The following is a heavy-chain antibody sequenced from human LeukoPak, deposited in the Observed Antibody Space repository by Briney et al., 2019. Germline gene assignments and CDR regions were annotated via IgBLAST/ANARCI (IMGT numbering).Heavy chain of an antibody. CDR2: IYNTGST. J-gene: IGHJ5*02. V-gene: IGHV4-38-2*01. CDR1: GYSISNTYY. CDR3: VRNGSSSLPPSPYNWFDP. D-gene: IGHD6-6*01. Sequence: SETLSLSCAVSGYSISNTYYWGWIRQPPGKGLEWIGSIYNTGSTHYNPSLKRRVTISLDTSKNQFSLKLSSVTAADTAVYYCVRNGSSSLPPSPYNWFDPWGQGTLVTVSS.